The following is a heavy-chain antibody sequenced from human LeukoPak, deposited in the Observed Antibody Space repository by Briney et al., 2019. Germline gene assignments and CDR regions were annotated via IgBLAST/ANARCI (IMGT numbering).Heavy chain of an antibody. V-gene: IGHV1-2*02. CDR3: ARRVLLYDILTADSRYYYYYVDV. CDR2: INPNSGGT. Sequence: ASVKVSCKASGYTFTGYYMHWVRQAPGQGLEWMGWINPNSGGTNYAQKFQGRVTMTRNTSINTAYMELSSLRSEDTAVYYCARRVLLYDILTADSRYYYYYVDVWGRGTTVTISS. J-gene: IGHJ6*03. CDR1: GYTFTGYY. D-gene: IGHD3-9*01.